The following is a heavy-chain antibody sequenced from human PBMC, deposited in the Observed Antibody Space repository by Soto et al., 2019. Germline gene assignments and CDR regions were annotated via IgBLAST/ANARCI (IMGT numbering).Heavy chain of an antibody. J-gene: IGHJ6*02. V-gene: IGHV4-4*02. D-gene: IGHD6-19*01. Sequence: SETLSLTCAVSGGSIISSNCWSLFRHPPGKVLEWIGEIYHSGSTNYNPSLKSRVTISVDKSKNQFSLKLSSVTAADTAVYYCARDRRDVGIAVAGPLYGMDVWGQGTTVTVSS. CDR1: GGSIISSNC. CDR2: IYHSGST. CDR3: ARDRRDVGIAVAGPLYGMDV.